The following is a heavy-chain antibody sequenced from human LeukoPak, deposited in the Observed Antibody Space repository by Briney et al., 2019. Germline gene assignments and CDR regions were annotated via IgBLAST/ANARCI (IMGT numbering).Heavy chain of an antibody. Sequence: RTGGSLRLSCTASGFALGEHGMSWVRQVPGKGLEWGAGINWSGGSTGYTDPVRGRFTISRDNAKNSLYLQMDSLSAEDTALYYCARAPITSPFYFDSWGQGTLVTVSS. D-gene: IGHD2-2*01. CDR1: GFALGEHG. CDR3: ARAPITSPFYFDS. J-gene: IGHJ4*02. V-gene: IGHV3-20*04. CDR2: INWSGGST.